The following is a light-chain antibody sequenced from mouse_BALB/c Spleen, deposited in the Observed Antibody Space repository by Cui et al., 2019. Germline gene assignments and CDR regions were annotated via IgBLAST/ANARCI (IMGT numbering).Light chain of an antibody. V-gene: IGKV12-41*01. Sequence: DTQMTQSPASLSASVGETVTITCRASGNSHNYLAWYQQKQGKSPQLLVYNAKTLADGVPSRFSGSGSGTQYSLKINSLQPEDFGSYYCQHFWSTPFTFGSGTKLEIK. J-gene: IGKJ4*01. CDR2: NAK. CDR3: QHFWSTPFT. CDR1: GNSHNY.